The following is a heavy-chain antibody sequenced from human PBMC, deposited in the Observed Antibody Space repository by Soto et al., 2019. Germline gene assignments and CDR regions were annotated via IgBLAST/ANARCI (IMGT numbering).Heavy chain of an antibody. D-gene: IGHD5-12*01. Sequence: HPGGSLRLSCTASGFTVRNNYMSWFRQAAGKGLEWVSVIYGGGSTDYADSVKGRFIISRDNSKNTLYLQMNSLRAEDTAVYYCARAQDGYKFLYGPTWGQGTQVTVSS. CDR2: IYGGGST. CDR3: ARAQDGYKFLYGPT. J-gene: IGHJ5*02. V-gene: IGHV3-53*03. CDR1: GFTVRNNY.